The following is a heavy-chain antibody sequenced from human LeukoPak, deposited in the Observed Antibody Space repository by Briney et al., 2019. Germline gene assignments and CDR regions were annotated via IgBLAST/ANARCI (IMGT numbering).Heavy chain of an antibody. CDR1: GGSISSSNYY. V-gene: IGHV4-39*01. J-gene: IGHJ5*02. CDR2: IYYGGST. CDR3: ARHKKYTYGYNWFDP. D-gene: IGHD5-18*01. Sequence: SETLSLTCTVSGGSISSSNYYWGWIRQPPGEGLEWIGGIYYGGSTYYNPSLKSRVTISVDTSKNQFSLKLSSVTAADTAVFYCARHKKYTYGYNWFDPWGQGTLVTVSS.